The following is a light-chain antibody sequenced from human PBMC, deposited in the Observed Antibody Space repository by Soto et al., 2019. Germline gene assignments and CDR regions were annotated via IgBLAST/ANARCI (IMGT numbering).Light chain of an antibody. CDR1: SSDVGSYNL. V-gene: IGLV2-23*01. J-gene: IGLJ3*02. Sequence: QSALTQPASVSGSPGQSITISCTGTSSDVGSYNLVSWYQQHPGKAPKLMIYEGSKRPSGVSNRFSGSKSGNTACLTISGLQAEDEADYYCCSYACSSTWVFGGGTKLTVL. CDR2: EGS. CDR3: CSYACSSTWV.